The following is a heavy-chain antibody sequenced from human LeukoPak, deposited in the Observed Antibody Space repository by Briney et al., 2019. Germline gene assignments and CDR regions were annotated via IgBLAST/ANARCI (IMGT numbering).Heavy chain of an antibody. CDR3: ARHESDSSSAAFDS. CDR2: INHSGHT. J-gene: IGHJ3*01. CDR1: GGSFSGYF. D-gene: IGHD6-6*01. V-gene: IGHV4-34*01. Sequence: PSETLSLTCAVHGGSFSGYFWSWIRQPPGKGLEYIGEINHSGHTTYNPSLKNRVTISVDTSKNQFSLNMISVTAADTAVYYCARHESDSSSAAFDSWGQGTMVIVST.